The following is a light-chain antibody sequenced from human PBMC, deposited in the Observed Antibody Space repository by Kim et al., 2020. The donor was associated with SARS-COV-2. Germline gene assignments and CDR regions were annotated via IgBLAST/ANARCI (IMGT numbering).Light chain of an antibody. J-gene: IGLJ2*01. CDR2: QDS. CDR3: QAWDSSTTAVLV. V-gene: IGLV3-1*01. CDR1: KLGDKY. Sequence: SYELTQPPSVSVSPGQTASITCSGDKLGDKYACWYQQKPGQSPVLVIYQDSKRPSGIPERFSGSNSGNTATLTISGTQAMDEADYYCQAWDSSTTAVLVFGGGTQLTVL.